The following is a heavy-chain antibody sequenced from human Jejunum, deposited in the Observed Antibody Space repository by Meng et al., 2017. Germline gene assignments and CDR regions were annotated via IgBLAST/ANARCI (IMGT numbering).Heavy chain of an antibody. Sequence: SETLSLTCTVSGGSLTSYYWNWIRRPPGKELEWVGYMFYSGSTSYNPSLRSRLTISLDTSKNQLSLRLSSVTAADTAVYYCARGSVTGKHLTFGVWGQGTLVTVSS. D-gene: IGHD2-21*02. CDR2: MFYSGST. J-gene: IGHJ3*01. CDR1: GGSLTSYY. CDR3: ARGSVTGKHLTFGV. V-gene: IGHV4-59*01.